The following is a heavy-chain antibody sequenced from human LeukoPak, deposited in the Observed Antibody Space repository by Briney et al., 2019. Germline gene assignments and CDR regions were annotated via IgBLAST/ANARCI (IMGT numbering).Heavy chain of an antibody. V-gene: IGHV4-39*01. D-gene: IGHD6-6*01. J-gene: IGHJ6*02. CDR1: GGSISSSSHY. CDR3: ARGSIPSNPNIAARPVEKGHGMDV. CDR2: IYYLGST. Sequence: SETLSLTCTVPGGSISSSSHYWGWIRQPPGKGLEWIANIYYLGSTYYNPSLKSRVTISIDTSKNQFSLKLSSVTAADTAVYYCARGSIPSNPNIAARPVEKGHGMDVWGQGTTVTVSS.